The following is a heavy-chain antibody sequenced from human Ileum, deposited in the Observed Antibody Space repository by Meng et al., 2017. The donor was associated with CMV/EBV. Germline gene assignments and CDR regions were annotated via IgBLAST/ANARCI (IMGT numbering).Heavy chain of an antibody. CDR3: GRGRWWSSGVCTEDHNYFGP. Sequence: SETLSLTCNVSGGSINTGSISTFYWSWIRQHPVKGLEYSGSVSYTGSAYYNPSLRSRVTFAVDTSKKQLSLQLSSVSAADTAVYYCGRGRWWSSGVCTEDHNYFGPWGQAILTVSS. CDR2: VSYTGSA. V-gene: IGHV4-39*07. J-gene: IGHJ5*02. CDR1: GGSINTGSISTFY. D-gene: IGHD2-8*01.